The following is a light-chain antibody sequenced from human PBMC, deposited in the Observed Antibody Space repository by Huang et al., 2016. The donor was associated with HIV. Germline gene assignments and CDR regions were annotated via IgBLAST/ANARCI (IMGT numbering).Light chain of an antibody. CDR3: QQYGNSRFT. CDR2: GAS. V-gene: IGKV3-20*01. J-gene: IGKJ3*01. CDR1: QSISSTY. Sequence: EIVLTQSPGTLSLSPGERATLSCRASQSISSTYLAWFQQKPGQAPRLLVYGASNRSTGIPDRFSGSGSVTDFTLTISRLEPEDFAVYYCQQYGNSRFTFGPGTKVDIK.